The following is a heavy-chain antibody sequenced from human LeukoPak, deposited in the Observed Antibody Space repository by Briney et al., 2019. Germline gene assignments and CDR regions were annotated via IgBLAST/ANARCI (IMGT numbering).Heavy chain of an antibody. CDR1: GFTFISYG. Sequence: GGSLRLSCAVAGFTFISYGMQWVRQAPGKGLAWVSRINTDGSGTAYADSVKGRFTISRDNAKNTLYLQMNSLRAEDTALYYCARELPREVTLDYSGQGTLVTVSS. V-gene: IGHV3-74*01. CDR2: INTDGSGT. D-gene: IGHD2-21*02. CDR3: ARELPREVTLDY. J-gene: IGHJ4*01.